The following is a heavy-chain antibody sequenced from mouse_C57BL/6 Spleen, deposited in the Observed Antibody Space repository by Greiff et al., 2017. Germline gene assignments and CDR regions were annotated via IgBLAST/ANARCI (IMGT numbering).Heavy chain of an antibody. CDR1: GFSLSTFGMG. CDR2: FWWDDDK. V-gene: IGHV8-8*01. CDR3: ARIYYYGSSYGYFDY. J-gene: IGHJ2*01. D-gene: IGHD1-1*01. Sequence: QVTLKVSGPGILQPSQTLSLTCSFSGFSLSTFGMGVGWIRQPSGKGLEWLAHFWWDDDKYYNPARKSRLTIAKDTSKNRVFLKIANVDTADTATYYCARIYYYGSSYGYFDYWGQGTTLTVSS.